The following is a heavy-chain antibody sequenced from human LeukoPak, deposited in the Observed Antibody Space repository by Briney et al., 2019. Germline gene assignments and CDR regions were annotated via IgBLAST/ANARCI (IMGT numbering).Heavy chain of an antibody. D-gene: IGHD2-2*01. CDR2: IKEDGSVK. V-gene: IGHV3-7*03. J-gene: IGHJ4*02. Sequence: PGGSLRLSCTASGFTFSSRWMTWVRQPPGKGLEWVANIKEDGSVKYYVDSVKGRFTISRDNTKNVLYLQMNSLRAEDTAVYYCAKGYCSSTSCYSPLQGWGQGTLVTVSS. CDR3: AKGYCSSTSCYSPLQG. CDR1: GFTFSSRW.